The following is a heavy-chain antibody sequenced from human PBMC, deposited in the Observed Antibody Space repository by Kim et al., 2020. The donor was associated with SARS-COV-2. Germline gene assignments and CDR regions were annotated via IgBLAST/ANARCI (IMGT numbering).Heavy chain of an antibody. Sequence: GGSLRLSCAASGFTVSRNYMSWVRQAPGKGLEWVSIIYSGDITYYADSVKGRFTISRDNSKNTLYLQVSSLRAEDSAVYYCSRVLAVDGDDAFDLWGQGT. CDR3: SRVLAVDGDDAFDL. V-gene: IGHV3-66*01. CDR1: GFTVSRNY. CDR2: IYSGDIT. D-gene: IGHD6-19*01. J-gene: IGHJ3*01.